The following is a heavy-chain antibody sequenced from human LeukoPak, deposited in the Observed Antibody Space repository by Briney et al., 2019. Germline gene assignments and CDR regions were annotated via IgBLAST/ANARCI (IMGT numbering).Heavy chain of an antibody. D-gene: IGHD5-18*01. V-gene: IGHV3-43*01. CDR3: ATSRGYDSGYRAPELPPSPVD. J-gene: IGHJ4*02. Sequence: GGSLRLSCAASGFTFDDYTMHWVRQAPGKGLEWVSLITWDGGSTYYADSVKGRFTISRDNSKNSLYLQMNSLRTEDTAIYYCATSRGYDSGYRAPELPPSPVDWGQGTLVTVSS. CDR2: ITWDGGST. CDR1: GFTFDDYT.